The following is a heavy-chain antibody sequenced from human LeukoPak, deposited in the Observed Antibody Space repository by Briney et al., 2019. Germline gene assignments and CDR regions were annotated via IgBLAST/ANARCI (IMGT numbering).Heavy chain of an antibody. CDR1: GFTFSSYG. D-gene: IGHD3-10*01. CDR2: ISYDGSNK. Sequence: GGSLRLSCAASGFTFSSYGMHWVRQAPGKGLEWVAVISYDGSNKYYADSVKGRFTISRDNSKNMLYLQMHRLRAEDTAVYYCAKAGGTMVRGVITYFDYWGQGTLVTVSS. V-gene: IGHV3-30*18. J-gene: IGHJ4*02. CDR3: AKAGGTMVRGVITYFDY.